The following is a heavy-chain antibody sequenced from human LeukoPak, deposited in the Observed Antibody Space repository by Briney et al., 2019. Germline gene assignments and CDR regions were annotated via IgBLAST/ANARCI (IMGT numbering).Heavy chain of an antibody. CDR3: AKGKGGSTYDAFDI. Sequence: GGSLRLSCADSGFTFNRNWMHWVRQAPGKGLMWVSRIGPDGSSKGYADSVKGRFTFSRENSENTLFMQMNSLRAEDTAVYYCAKGKGGSTYDAFDIWGQGTVVTVAS. D-gene: IGHD2-15*01. J-gene: IGHJ3*02. V-gene: IGHV3-74*01. CDR2: IGPDGSSK. CDR1: GFTFNRNW.